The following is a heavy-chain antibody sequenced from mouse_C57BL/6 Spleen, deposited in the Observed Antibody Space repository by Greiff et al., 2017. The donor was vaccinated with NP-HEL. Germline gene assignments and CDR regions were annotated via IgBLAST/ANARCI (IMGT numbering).Heavy chain of an antibody. Sequence: VQLQQSGTVLARPGASVKMSCKTSGYTFTSYWMHWVKQRPGQGLEWIGAIYPGNSDTSYNQKFKGKAKLTAVTSASTAYMELSSLTNEDSAVYYCTRDGEAPGAWFACWGQGTLVTVSA. J-gene: IGHJ3*01. CDR1: GYTFTSYW. V-gene: IGHV1-5*01. CDR3: TRDGEAPGAWFAC. CDR2: IYPGNSDT. D-gene: IGHD2-3*01.